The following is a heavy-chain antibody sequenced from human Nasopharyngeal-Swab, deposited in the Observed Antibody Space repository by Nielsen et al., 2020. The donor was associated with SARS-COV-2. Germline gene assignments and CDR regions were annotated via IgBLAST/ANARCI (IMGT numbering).Heavy chain of an antibody. J-gene: IGHJ5*02. Sequence: PGKGLEWIGEINHSGSTNYNPSLKNRVTISVDTSKNQFSLKLSSVTAADTAVYYCASVGSSSWYQLWFDPWGQGTLVTVSS. CDR3: ASVGSSSWYQLWFDP. CDR2: INHSGST. D-gene: IGHD6-13*01. V-gene: IGHV4-34*01.